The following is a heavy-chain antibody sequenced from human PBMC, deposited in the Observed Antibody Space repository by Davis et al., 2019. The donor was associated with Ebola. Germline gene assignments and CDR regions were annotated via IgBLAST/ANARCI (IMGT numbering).Heavy chain of an antibody. CDR2: IRYDGSNK. CDR1: GFTFSSYG. CDR3: AKDQHYYDSSGYYSDVFDI. V-gene: IGHV3-30*02. J-gene: IGHJ3*02. D-gene: IGHD3-22*01. Sequence: PGGSLRLSCAASGFTFSSYGMHWVRQAPGKGLEWVAFIRYDGSNKYYADSVKGRFTISRDNSKNTLYLQMNSLRAEDTAVYYCAKDQHYYDSSGYYSDVFDIWGQGTMVTVSS.